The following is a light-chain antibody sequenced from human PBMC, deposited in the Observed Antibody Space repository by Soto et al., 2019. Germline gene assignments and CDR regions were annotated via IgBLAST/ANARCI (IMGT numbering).Light chain of an antibody. CDR2: GAS. V-gene: IGKV3-20*01. Sequence: EIVLTQSPGTLSLSPGERATLSCRASQSVSSTYLAWYQQKPGQAPGLLIYGASSRATGIPDRFSGSGSGTDFTLTISRLGSEDFAVYYCQQYGTSPRTFGQGTTVEIK. CDR3: QQYGTSPRT. CDR1: QSVSSTY. J-gene: IGKJ1*01.